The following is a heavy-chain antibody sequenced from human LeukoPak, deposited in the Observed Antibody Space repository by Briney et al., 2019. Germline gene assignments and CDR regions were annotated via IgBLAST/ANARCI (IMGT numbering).Heavy chain of an antibody. V-gene: IGHV3-20*04. J-gene: IGHJ6*03. Sequence: TGGSLRLSCAASGFTFDDYGMSWVRQAPGKGLEWVSGINWNGGSTGYADSVKGRFTISRDNAKNTLYLQMNSLRAEDTAVYYCAKSDYVWGSYRYYYYYYMDVWGKGTTVAISS. CDR2: INWNGGST. CDR1: GFTFDDYG. D-gene: IGHD3-16*02. CDR3: AKSDYVWGSYRYYYYYYMDV.